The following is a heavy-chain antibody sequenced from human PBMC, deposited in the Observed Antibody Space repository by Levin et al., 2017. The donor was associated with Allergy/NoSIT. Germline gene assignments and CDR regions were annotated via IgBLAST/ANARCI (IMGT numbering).Heavy chain of an antibody. D-gene: IGHD6-19*01. J-gene: IGHJ3*02. V-gene: IGHV1-69*06. Sequence: KISCKASGGTFSSYAISWVRQAPGQGLEWMGGIIPIFGTANYAQKFQGRVTITADKSTSTAYMELSSLRSEDTAVYYCASSIAVAGTYAFDIWGQGTMVTVSS. CDR2: IIPIFGTA. CDR3: ASSIAVAGTYAFDI. CDR1: GGTFSSYA.